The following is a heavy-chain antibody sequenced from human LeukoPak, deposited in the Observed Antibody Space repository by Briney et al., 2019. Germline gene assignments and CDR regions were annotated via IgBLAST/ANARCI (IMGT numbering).Heavy chain of an antibody. CDR3: ARGVLIQGRGAFDI. CDR2: VIPNSGGT. Sequence: VASVTVSCKASGYTFTVYYIHWVRQAPGQGPEWMGWVIPNSGGTKYAQKFQDRVTLTRDTSTNTAYMELSSLTHDDTAVYYCARGVLIQGRGAFDIWGQGSMVTVSS. D-gene: IGHD3-9*01. V-gene: IGHV1-2*02. CDR1: GYTFTVYY. J-gene: IGHJ3*02.